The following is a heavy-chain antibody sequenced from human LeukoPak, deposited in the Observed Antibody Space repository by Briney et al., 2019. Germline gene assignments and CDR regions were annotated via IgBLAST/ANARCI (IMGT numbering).Heavy chain of an antibody. Sequence: GGSLRLSCAASGDTFSTYTMNGGRQAPGKGREWVSSVCDCCDVLYSVSVKGRFTISRVNARNSLYLQMNSLRDEDTAVYYCARDGLHSAHFDYWGQGTLVTVSS. V-gene: IGHV3-48*02. CDR1: GDTFSTYT. J-gene: IGHJ4*02. CDR2: VCDCCDV. CDR3: ARDGLHSAHFDY. D-gene: IGHD2-21*01.